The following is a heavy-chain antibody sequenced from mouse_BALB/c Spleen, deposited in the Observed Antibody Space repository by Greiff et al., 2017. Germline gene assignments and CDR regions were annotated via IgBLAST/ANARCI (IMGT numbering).Heavy chain of an antibody. J-gene: IGHJ4*01. CDR2: ISSGSSTI. D-gene: IGHD2-4*01. V-gene: IGHV5-17*02. Sequence: EVMLVESGGGLVQPGGSRKLSCAASGFTFSSFGMHWVRQAPEKGLEWVAYISSGSSTIYYADTVKGRFTISRDNPKNTLFLQMTSLRSEDTAMYYCARSTMITTWAMDYWGQGTSVTVSS. CDR3: ARSTMITTWAMDY. CDR1: GFTFSSFG.